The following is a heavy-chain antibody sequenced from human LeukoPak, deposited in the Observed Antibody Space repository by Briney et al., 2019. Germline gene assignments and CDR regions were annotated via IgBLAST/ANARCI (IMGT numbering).Heavy chain of an antibody. CDR3: ARERIGTWGVFDY. D-gene: IGHD1-7*01. J-gene: IGHJ4*02. Sequence: MFQSRVTMTTDTSTTTAYMELRSLRSDDTAVYYCARERIGTWGVFDYWGQGTLVTVSS. V-gene: IGHV1-18*01.